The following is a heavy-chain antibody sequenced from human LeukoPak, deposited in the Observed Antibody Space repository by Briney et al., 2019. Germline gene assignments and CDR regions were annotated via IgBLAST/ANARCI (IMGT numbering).Heavy chain of an antibody. J-gene: IGHJ3*02. CDR2: VYYTGNA. Sequence: PSETLSFTCAVSGDSISNHIYYWDWIRQTPGKGLEWFGAVYYTGNAYYNPSLKSRVTISVDTSDNRFSLHLSSVNAADTAIYYCARLRALSGHRGAFDIWGQGTLVTVSS. V-gene: IGHV4-39*01. D-gene: IGHD5/OR15-5a*01. CDR1: GDSISNHIYY. CDR3: ARLRALSGHRGAFDI.